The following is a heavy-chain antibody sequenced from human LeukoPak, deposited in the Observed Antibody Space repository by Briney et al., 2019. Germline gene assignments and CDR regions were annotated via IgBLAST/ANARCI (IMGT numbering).Heavy chain of an antibody. CDR3: AKDQDYDGFRTGDV. CDR2: ISGSGGST. J-gene: IGHJ6*02. Sequence: GGSLRLSCAASGFTFSSYAMSWVRQAPGKGLEWVSAISGSGGSTYYADSVKGRFTISRDNSKNTLYLQMNSLRAEDTAVYYGAKDQDYDGFRTGDVWGQGTTVTVSS. CDR1: GFTFSSYA. D-gene: IGHD4-23*01. V-gene: IGHV3-23*01.